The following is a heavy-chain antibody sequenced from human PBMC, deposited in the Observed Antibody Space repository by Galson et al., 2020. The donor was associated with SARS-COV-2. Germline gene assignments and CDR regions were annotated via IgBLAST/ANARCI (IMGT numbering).Heavy chain of an antibody. CDR2: ISSDGTRT. V-gene: IGHV3-74*01. CDR3: TRVLSGLNGAFDL. D-gene: IGHD2-8*01. Sequence: GGSLRLSCAASEFTLTNYWMHWVRQAPGKGLVWVSRISSDGTRTNYVDSVKGRFTISRDNAKNTLYLQMDSLGGEDTAVYYCTRVLSGLNGAFDLWGQGTMVTVSS. CDR1: EFTLTNYW. J-gene: IGHJ3*01.